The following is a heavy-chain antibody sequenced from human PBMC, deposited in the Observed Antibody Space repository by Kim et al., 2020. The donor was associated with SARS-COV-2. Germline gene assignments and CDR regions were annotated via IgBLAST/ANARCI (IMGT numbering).Heavy chain of an antibody. Sequence: ASVKVSCKSSGYTFTNYYIHWVRQAPGQGLEWMGWINPNSGGTNYAQDLQGRVTMTRDTSTTTAYMDLGSLRSDDTAVYYCARDRFDDYWSAYYVGTFFFAFWGQGTLVTVSS. CDR1: GYTFTNYY. J-gene: IGHJ4*02. CDR3: ARDRFDDYWSAYYVGTFFFAF. CDR2: INPNSGGT. D-gene: IGHD3-3*01. V-gene: IGHV1-2*02.